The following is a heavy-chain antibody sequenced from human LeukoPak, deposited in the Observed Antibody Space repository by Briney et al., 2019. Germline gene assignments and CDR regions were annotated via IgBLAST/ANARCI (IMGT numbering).Heavy chain of an antibody. CDR1: GFSFSSYA. CDR2: ISYDGSNK. Sequence: GGSLRLSCAASGFSFSSYAMHWVRQAPGKGLEWVAVISYDGSNKYYADSVKGRFTISRDNSKNTLYLQMNSLRAEDTAVYYCARGAYYYGSGIFDPWGQRTLVTVSS. V-gene: IGHV3-30*04. CDR3: ARGAYYYGSGIFDP. J-gene: IGHJ5*02. D-gene: IGHD3-10*01.